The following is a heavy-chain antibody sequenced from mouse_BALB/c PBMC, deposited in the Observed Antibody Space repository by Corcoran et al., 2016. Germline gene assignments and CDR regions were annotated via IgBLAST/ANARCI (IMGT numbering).Heavy chain of an antibody. CDR3: ARFGTTVVGHYYAMDY. Sequence: QVQLQQSGPELVKPGASVKISCKASGYAFSSSWMNWVKQRPGQGLEWIGRIYPGDGDTNYNGKFKGKATLTADKSSSTAYMQLSSLTSVDSAVYFCARFGTTVVGHYYAMDYWGQGTSVTVSS. J-gene: IGHJ4*01. V-gene: IGHV1-82*01. D-gene: IGHD1-1*01. CDR1: GYAFSSSW. CDR2: IYPGDGDT.